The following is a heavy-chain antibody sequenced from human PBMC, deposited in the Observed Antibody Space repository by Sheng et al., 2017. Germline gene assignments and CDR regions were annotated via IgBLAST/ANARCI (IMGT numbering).Heavy chain of an antibody. V-gene: IGHV4-34*01. J-gene: IGHJ4*02. CDR3: ARGRKRGYNSRTYYFDY. CDR2: INHSGST. Sequence: QVQLQQWGAGLLKPSETLSLTCAVYGGSFSGYYWSWIRQPPGKGLEWIGEINHSGSTNYNPSLKSRVTISVDTSKNQFSLKLSSVTAADTAVYYCARGRKRGYNSRTYYFDYWGQGTLVTVSS. CDR1: GGSFSGYY. D-gene: IGHD5-12*01.